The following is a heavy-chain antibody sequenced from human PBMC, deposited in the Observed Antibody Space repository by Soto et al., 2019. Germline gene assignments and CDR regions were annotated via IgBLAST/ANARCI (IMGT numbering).Heavy chain of an antibody. CDR1: GYSISSGYY. Sequence: PSETLSLTCAVSGYSISSGYYWGWIRQPPGKGLEWIGSIYHSGSTYYNPSLKSRVTISVDTSKNQFSLKLSSVTAADTAVYYCARVGDYYDSSGYDTFDYWGQGTLVTVSS. CDR3: ARVGDYYDSSGYDTFDY. D-gene: IGHD3-22*01. CDR2: IYHSGST. V-gene: IGHV4-38-2*01. J-gene: IGHJ4*02.